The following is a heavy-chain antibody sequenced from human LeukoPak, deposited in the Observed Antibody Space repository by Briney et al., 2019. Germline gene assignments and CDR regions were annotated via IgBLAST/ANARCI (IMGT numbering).Heavy chain of an antibody. V-gene: IGHV3-53*01. J-gene: IGHJ4*02. D-gene: IGHD6-13*01. CDR1: GFTVSSNY. CDR3: ARAAAGKIDY. Sequence: PGGSLRLSCAASGFTVSSNYMGWVRQAPGKGLEWVSVIYSGGSTYYADSVKGRFTISRDSSKNTLYLQMNSLRAEDTAVYYCARAAAGKIDYWGQGTLVTVSS. CDR2: IYSGGST.